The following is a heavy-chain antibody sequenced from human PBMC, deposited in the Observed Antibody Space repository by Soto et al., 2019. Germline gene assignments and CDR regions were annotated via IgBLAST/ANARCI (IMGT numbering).Heavy chain of an antibody. CDR3: ARDRVEYSYGPEVTYYYYYGMDV. Sequence: PSETLSLTCTVSGGSVSSGSYYWSWIRQPPGKGLEWIGYIYYSGSTNYNPSLKSRVTISVDTSKNQFSLKLSSVTAADTAVYYCARDRVEYSYGPEVTYYYYYGMDVWGQGTTVTVSS. V-gene: IGHV4-61*01. J-gene: IGHJ6*01. CDR1: GGSVSSGSYY. CDR2: IYYSGST. D-gene: IGHD5-18*01.